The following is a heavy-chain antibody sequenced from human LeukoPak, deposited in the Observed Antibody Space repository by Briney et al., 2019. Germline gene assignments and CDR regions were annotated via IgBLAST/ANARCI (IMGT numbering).Heavy chain of an antibody. D-gene: IGHD6-13*01. J-gene: IGHJ4*02. CDR2: INHSGST. Sequence: SETLSLTCTVSGVSISSGGYYWSWIRQHPGKGLEWIGGINHSGSTNYNPSLKSRVTISVDTSKNQFSLKLSSVTAADTAVYYCARGPIAALPDYWGQGTLVTVSS. CDR3: ARGPIAALPDY. CDR1: GVSISSGGYY. V-gene: IGHV4-39*07.